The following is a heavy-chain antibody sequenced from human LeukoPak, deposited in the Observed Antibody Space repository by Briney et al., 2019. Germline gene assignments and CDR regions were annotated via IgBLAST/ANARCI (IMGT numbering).Heavy chain of an antibody. Sequence: PGGSLRLSCGASGFNFYNHVMVWVRQAPGEGLEWVSGISESGGSTTYTNSVKGRFTISRDNSKNTLFLQMNSLRAEDTAVYYCAKGGAYANFYYYGVDVWGQGTTVIVS. CDR1: GFNFYNHV. CDR3: AKGGAYANFYYYGVDV. J-gene: IGHJ6*02. CDR2: ISESGGST. V-gene: IGHV3-23*01. D-gene: IGHD2-8*01.